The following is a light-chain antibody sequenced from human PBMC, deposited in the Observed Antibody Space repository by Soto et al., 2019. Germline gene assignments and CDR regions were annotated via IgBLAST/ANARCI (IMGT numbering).Light chain of an antibody. V-gene: IGKV3-15*01. CDR3: QQYDTWPS. CDR2: GAS. CDR1: QSVDIN. J-gene: IGKJ2*01. Sequence: EIEMTQSPAMLSVSPGETVALSCRASQSVDINLAWYQQKGVQAPRPLISGASSRAAGIPVRFSGSGSGTECTLTSSGMQSEDFAGYFCQQYDTWPSVGRGTKLQIK.